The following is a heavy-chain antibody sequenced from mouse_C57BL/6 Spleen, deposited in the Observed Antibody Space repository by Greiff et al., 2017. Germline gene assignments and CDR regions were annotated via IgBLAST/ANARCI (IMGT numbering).Heavy chain of an antibody. CDR1: GYTFTDYE. CDR2: IDPETGGT. J-gene: IGHJ3*01. D-gene: IGHD2-4*01. V-gene: IGHV1-15*01. Sequence: LKQSGAELVRPGASVTLSCKASGYTFTDYEMHWVKQTPVHGLEWIGAIDPETGGTAYNQKFKGKAILTADKSSSTAYMELRSLTSEDSAVYYCTRGDYDGAWFAYWGQGTLVTVSA. CDR3: TRGDYDGAWFAY.